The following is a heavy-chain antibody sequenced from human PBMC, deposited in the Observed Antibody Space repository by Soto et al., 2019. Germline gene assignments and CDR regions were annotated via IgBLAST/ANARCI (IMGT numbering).Heavy chain of an antibody. CDR3: ARVEVGGKVDY. D-gene: IGHD2-15*01. CDR1: GLTVSRNY. J-gene: IGHJ4*02. V-gene: IGHV3-53*01. Sequence: EVQLVESGGGLIQPGGSLRLSCAASGLTVSRNYMSWVRQAPEKGLEWVSLLYSGGNTYYADSVKGRFTISRDNSKNTLYLQMNSLRAEDTAGYYCARVEVGGKVDYWGQGTLVIVSS. CDR2: LYSGGNT.